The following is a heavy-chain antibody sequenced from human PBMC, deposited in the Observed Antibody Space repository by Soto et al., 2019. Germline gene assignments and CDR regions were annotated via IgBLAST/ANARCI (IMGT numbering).Heavy chain of an antibody. CDR2: IYYSGST. CDR3: ARGGNDYGDYEDVQVWYGMDV. Sequence: PSLTCTVSGGSISSGGYYWSWIRQHPGKGLEWIGYIYYSGSTYYNPSLKSRVTISVDTSKNQFSLKLSSVAAADTAVYYCARGGNDYGDYEDVQVWYGMDVCGQGPTVTVSS. J-gene: IGHJ6*02. CDR1: GGSISSGGYY. V-gene: IGHV4-31*03. D-gene: IGHD4-17*01.